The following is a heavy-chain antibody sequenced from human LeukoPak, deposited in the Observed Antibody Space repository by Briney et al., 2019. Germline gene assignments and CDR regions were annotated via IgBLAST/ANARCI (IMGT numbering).Heavy chain of an antibody. CDR1: GYSISSGYY. CDR2: IYHSGST. CDR3: ARVKVRGVLNWFDP. J-gene: IGHJ5*02. Sequence: SETLSLTCTVSGYSISSGYYWGWIRQPPGKGLEWIGSIYHSGSTYYNPSLKSRVTISVDTSKNQFSLKLSSVTAADTAVYYCARVKVRGVLNWFDPWGQGTLVTVSS. D-gene: IGHD3-10*01. V-gene: IGHV4-38-2*02.